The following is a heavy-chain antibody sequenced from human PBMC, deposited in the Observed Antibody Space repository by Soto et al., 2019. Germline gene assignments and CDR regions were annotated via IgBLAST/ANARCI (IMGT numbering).Heavy chain of an antibody. Sequence: EVQLVESGGGLVRPGGSLRLSCAASGFTFSNYHMFWARQAPGQGLEWVSSITTSSSYKYYADSVKGRFTISRDDAKNSLYLQMNSLRAEDTAVYYCARDWEKTMLTAVDYWGQGTLVTVSS. D-gene: IGHD3-16*01. CDR1: GFTFSNYH. J-gene: IGHJ4*02. V-gene: IGHV3-21*02. CDR2: ITTSSSYK. CDR3: ARDWEKTMLTAVDY.